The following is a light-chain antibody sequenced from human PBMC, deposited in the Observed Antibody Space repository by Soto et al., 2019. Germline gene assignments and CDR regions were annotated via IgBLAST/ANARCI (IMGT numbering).Light chain of an antibody. Sequence: ALRMTQSPSSLSASTGDRVTIACRAGLGSSSSLSCYQQKPGKAPKLLFYAAATLQSGFPSRFSGSGSGTDFTLNISCLQSADLATCDCQQYYIYPRTSGNGTKVEIK. V-gene: IGKV1-8*01. CDR1: LGSSSS. CDR2: AAA. CDR3: QQYYIYPRT. J-gene: IGKJ1*01.